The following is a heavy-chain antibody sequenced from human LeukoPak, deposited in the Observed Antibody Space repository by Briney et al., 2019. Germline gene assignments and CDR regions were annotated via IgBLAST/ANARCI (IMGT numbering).Heavy chain of an antibody. Sequence: SETLSLTCAVYGGSFSGYYWSWIRQPPGKGLEWIGEINHSGSTNYNPSLKSRVTISVDTSKNQFSLKLSSVTAADTAVYYCARHIKGVGATPLDYWGQGTLVTVSS. D-gene: IGHD1-26*01. V-gene: IGHV4-34*01. CDR2: INHSGST. CDR3: ARHIKGVGATPLDY. J-gene: IGHJ4*02. CDR1: GGSFSGYY.